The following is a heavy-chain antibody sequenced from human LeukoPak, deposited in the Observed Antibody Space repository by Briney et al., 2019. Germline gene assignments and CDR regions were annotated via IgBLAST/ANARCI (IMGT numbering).Heavy chain of an antibody. Sequence: GGTLRLSCAASGFTFSSYGMSWARQAPGKALEWVSPNSGSGGSTYYADSVKGRFTISRDNSKNTLYLQMNSRRAEDTAVYYCAKTLGGFGANWFDPWGEGTLVTVSS. CDR3: AKTLGGFGANWFDP. D-gene: IGHD3-10*01. J-gene: IGHJ5*02. CDR1: GFTFSSYG. CDR2: NSGSGGST. V-gene: IGHV3-23*01.